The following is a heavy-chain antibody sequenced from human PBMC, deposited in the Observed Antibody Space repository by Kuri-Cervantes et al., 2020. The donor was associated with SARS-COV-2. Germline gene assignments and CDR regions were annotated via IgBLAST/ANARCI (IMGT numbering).Heavy chain of an antibody. CDR2: IYYSGST. J-gene: IGHJ4*02. V-gene: IGHV4-59*11. CDR1: GGSISSHY. Sequence: ESLKISCTVSGGSISSHYWSWIRQPPGKGLEWIGYIYYSGSTYYNPSLKSRVTISVDTSKNQFSLKLSSVTAADTAVYYCARRSGYYPYYFDYWGQGTLVTVSS. CDR3: ARRSGYYPYYFDY. D-gene: IGHD3-22*01.